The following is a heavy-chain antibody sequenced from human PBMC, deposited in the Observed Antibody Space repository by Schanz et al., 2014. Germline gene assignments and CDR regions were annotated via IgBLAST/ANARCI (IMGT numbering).Heavy chain of an antibody. V-gene: IGHV3-23*04. D-gene: IGHD3-10*01. J-gene: IGHJ3*02. CDR2: ISGSGGST. CDR1: GFTFSSYA. Sequence: EVQLVESGGGLVKPGGSLRLSCGVSGFTFSSYAMSWVRQAPGKGLEWVSAISGSGGSTYYADSVKGRFTISRDNSKNTLYLQMNSLRAEDTAVYYCAKGRFGELSAFDIWGQGTMVTVSS. CDR3: AKGRFGELSAFDI.